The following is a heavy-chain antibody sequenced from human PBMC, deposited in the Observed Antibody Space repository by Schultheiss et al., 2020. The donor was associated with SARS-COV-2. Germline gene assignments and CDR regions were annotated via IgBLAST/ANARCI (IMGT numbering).Heavy chain of an antibody. Sequence: GGSLRLSCAASGFTFSSYAMHWVRQAPGKGLEWVAVIWYDGSNKYYADSVKGRFTISRDNSKNTLYLQMNSLRAEDTAVHYCATLWGGNYDYVWGSYRSTPPDAFDIWGQGTMVTVSS. CDR2: IWYDGSNK. CDR3: ATLWGGNYDYVWGSYRSTPPDAFDI. CDR1: GFTFSSYA. D-gene: IGHD3-16*02. V-gene: IGHV3-30*04. J-gene: IGHJ3*02.